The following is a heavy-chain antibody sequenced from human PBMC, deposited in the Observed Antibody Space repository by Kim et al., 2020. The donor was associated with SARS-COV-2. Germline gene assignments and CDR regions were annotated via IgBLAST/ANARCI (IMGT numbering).Heavy chain of an antibody. V-gene: IGHV4-59*09. J-gene: IGHJ4*02. Sequence: PSLKSRVTISVDTSKNQCSLKRSSVTAADTAVYYCARGTDYYGSGSIYDYWGQGTLFTVSS. D-gene: IGHD3-10*01. CDR3: ARGTDYYGSGSIYDY.